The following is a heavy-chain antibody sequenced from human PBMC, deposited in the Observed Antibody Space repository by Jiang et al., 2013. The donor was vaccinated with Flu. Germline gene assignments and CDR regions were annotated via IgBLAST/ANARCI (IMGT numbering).Heavy chain of an antibody. D-gene: IGHD6-19*01. CDR1: GYTFTGYY. J-gene: IGHJ5*02. Sequence: GAEVKKPGASVKVSCKASGYTFTGYYMHWVRQAPGQGLEWMGWINPNSGGTNYAQKFQGRVTMTRDTSISTAYMELSRLRSDDTAVYYCARTLSVAVAGTMDFNWFDPWGQGTLVTVSS. CDR3: ARTLSVAVAGTMDFNWFDP. CDR2: INPNSGGT. V-gene: IGHV1-2*02.